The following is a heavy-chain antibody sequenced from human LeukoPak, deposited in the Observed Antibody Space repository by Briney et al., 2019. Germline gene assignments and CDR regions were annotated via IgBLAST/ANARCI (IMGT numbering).Heavy chain of an antibody. CDR1: GFTFSSYA. V-gene: IGHV3-23*01. Sequence: GGSLRLXCAASGFTFSSYAMSWVRQAPGKGLEWVSAISGSGGSTYYADSVKGRLTISRDNSKNTLYLQMNSLRAEDTAVYYCAKLSLHCSSTSCYTFDYWGQGTLVTVSS. J-gene: IGHJ4*02. CDR2: ISGSGGST. D-gene: IGHD2-2*02. CDR3: AKLSLHCSSTSCYTFDY.